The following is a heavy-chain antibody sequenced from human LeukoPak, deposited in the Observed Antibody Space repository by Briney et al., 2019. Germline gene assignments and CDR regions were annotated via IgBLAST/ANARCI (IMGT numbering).Heavy chain of an antibody. Sequence: GASVKVSCKASGYTFTSYDISWVRQAPGQGLEWMGWISAYNGNTNYAQKLQGRVTMTTDTSTSTAYMELRSLRSDDTAVYYCARGALPIPGFGAFDIWGQGTMVTVSS. J-gene: IGHJ3*02. CDR2: ISAYNGNT. CDR1: GYTFTSYD. V-gene: IGHV1-18*01. CDR3: ARGALPIPGFGAFDI. D-gene: IGHD2-21*01.